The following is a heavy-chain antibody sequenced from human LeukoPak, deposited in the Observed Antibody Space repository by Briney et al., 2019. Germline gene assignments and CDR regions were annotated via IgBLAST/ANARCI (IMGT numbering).Heavy chain of an antibody. D-gene: IGHD1-26*01. CDR1: GYTFTSYA. CDR2: INAGNGNT. CDR3: ARDIVGASSGTPTDY. J-gene: IGHJ4*02. V-gene: IGHV1-3*01. Sequence: GASVKVSCKASGYTFTSYAMHWVRQAPGQRLEWMGWINAGNGNTKYSQKFQGRVTITRDTSASTAYMELSSLRSEDTAVYYCARDIVGASSGTPTDYWGQGTLVTVSS.